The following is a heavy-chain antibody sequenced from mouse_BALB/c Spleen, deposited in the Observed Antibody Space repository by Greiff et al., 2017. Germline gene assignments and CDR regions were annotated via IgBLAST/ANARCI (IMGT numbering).Heavy chain of an antibody. J-gene: IGHJ3*01. V-gene: IGHV5-4*02. CDR1: GFTFSDYY. CDR2: ISDGGSYT. Sequence: EVKLVESGGGLVKPGGSLKLSCAASGFTFSDYYMYWVRQTPEKRLEWVATISDGGSYTYYPDSVKGRFTISRDNAKNNLSLQMSSLKSEDTAMYYCARGDYPLFAYWGQGTLVTVSA. D-gene: IGHD2-4*01. CDR3: ARGDYPLFAY.